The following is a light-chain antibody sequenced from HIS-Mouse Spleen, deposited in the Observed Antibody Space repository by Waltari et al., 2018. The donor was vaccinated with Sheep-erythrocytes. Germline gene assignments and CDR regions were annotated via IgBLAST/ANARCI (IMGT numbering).Light chain of an antibody. CDR2: LNSDGSH. V-gene: IGLV4-69*01. Sequence: QLVLTQSPSASASLRASVKLTCTLSSGHSSYAIAWHQQQPEKGPRYLMKLNSDGSHSKGDGIPDRFSGSSSGAERYLTISSLQSEDEADYYCQTWGTGVGVFGTGTKVTVL. CDR1: SGHSSYA. J-gene: IGLJ1*01. CDR3: QTWGTGVGV.